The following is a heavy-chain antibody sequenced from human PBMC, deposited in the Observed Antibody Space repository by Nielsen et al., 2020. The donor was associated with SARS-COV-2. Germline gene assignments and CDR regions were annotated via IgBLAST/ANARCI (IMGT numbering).Heavy chain of an antibody. Sequence: GGSLRLSCAASGFTFSSLWMSWVRQVPGKGLEWVAAISGSAGGTFYADSVKGRFTISRDNSNNILALQMSSLRAEDSAVYYCAKDLQAAWSDRVMDVWGQGTSVTVSS. CDR1: GFTFSSLW. V-gene: IGHV3-23*01. D-gene: IGHD2-15*01. J-gene: IGHJ6*02. CDR2: ISGSAGGT. CDR3: AKDLQAAWSDRVMDV.